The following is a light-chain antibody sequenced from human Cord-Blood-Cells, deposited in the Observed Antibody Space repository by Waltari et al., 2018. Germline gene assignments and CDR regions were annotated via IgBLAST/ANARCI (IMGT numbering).Light chain of an antibody. CDR1: QSVSSY. CDR3: QQRSNWPPIT. CDR2: DAS. V-gene: IGKV3-11*01. J-gene: IGKJ5*01. Sequence: EIVLTQSPATLSLSPGARATLSCRASQSVSSYLAWYQQKPGQAPRLLIYDASNRATGIPARFSGSGSGTDFTLTISSLEPEDFAVYSCQQRSNWPPITFGQGTRLEIK.